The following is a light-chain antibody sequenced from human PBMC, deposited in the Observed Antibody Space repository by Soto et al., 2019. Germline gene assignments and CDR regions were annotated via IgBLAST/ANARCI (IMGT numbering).Light chain of an antibody. V-gene: IGKV1-39*01. CDR3: HQTYSIPNT. Sequence: IQMTQSPSSLSASVGDRVTITCRTSQTIDSHLSWYQQKPGKAPKLLIYDASNLQSGVPSTFSGGGSGTVFTLTIASLQPEDFATYFCHQTYSIPNTFGQGTKLEIK. CDR2: DAS. J-gene: IGKJ2*01. CDR1: QTIDSH.